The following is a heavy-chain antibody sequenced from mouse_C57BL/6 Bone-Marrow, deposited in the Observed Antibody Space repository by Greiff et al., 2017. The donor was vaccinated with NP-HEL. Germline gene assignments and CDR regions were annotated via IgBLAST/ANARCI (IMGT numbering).Heavy chain of an antibody. Sequence: QVQLQQSGAELVRPGASVTLSCKASGYTFTDYEMHWVKQTPVHGLEWIGAIDPETGGTAYNQKFKGKAILTADKSSSTAYMELRSLTSEDSAVYYCTREDDCELDYWGQGTTLTVSS. J-gene: IGHJ2*01. V-gene: IGHV1-15*01. CDR3: TREDDCELDY. CDR2: IDPETGGT. CDR1: GYTFTDYE. D-gene: IGHD2-4*01.